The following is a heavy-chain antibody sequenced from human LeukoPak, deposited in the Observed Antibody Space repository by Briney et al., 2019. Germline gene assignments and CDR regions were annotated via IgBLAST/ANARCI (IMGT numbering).Heavy chain of an antibody. D-gene: IGHD5-24*01. V-gene: IGHV3-23*01. CDR2: VSSSGTKT. CDR1: GFIFSSYS. J-gene: IGHJ4*02. Sequence: PGGSLRLSCAASGFIFSSYSMSWVRQAPGKGLEWVSSVSSSGTKTYYTDSVKGRFTISRDNSKNTLYLQMNSLRAEDTAVYYCAKDRYKISARGSFDYWGQGTLVTVSS. CDR3: AKDRYKISARGSFDY.